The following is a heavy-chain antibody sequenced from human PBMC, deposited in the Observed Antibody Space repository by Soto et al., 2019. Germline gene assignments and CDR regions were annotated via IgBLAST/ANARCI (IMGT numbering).Heavy chain of an antibody. Sequence: AAVKVSCKVSGYTLTELSMHWVRQAPGKGLEWMGGFDPEDGDTIYAQKFQGRVTMTEDTSTDTAYMELRSLRSADTAVYSCAPWDSYPLLAGPYYYYGMDVWGQGTTVTVSS. CDR2: FDPEDGDT. J-gene: IGHJ6*02. D-gene: IGHD2-2*01. CDR3: APWDSYPLLAGPYYYYGMDV. CDR1: GYTLTELS. V-gene: IGHV1-24*01.